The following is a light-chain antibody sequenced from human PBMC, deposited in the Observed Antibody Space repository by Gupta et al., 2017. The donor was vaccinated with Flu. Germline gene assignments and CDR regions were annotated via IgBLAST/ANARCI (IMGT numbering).Light chain of an antibody. V-gene: IGKV1-17*01. Sequence: DCQMTQSPSSLSASVGDRVTSTSRASQGIRNDLGWKQQNPGKAPKRLIYAASSLQSGVPSRFSGSGSGTEFTLTISSLQPEDFATYSCGQQNTFPWAFGQGTRVEIK. CDR2: AAS. CDR3: GQQNTFPWA. J-gene: IGKJ1*01. CDR1: QGIRND.